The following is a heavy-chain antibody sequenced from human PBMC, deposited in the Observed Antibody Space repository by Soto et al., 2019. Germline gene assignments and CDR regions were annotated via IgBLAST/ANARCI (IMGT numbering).Heavy chain of an antibody. Sequence: QVTLKESGPVLVKPTETLTLTCTVSGFSLSNARTGVSWLRQPPGKALEWLAHIFSNDEKSYSTSLKSRLTISKDSSKCQVVLTMTNMDPVDTATYYCARILGPGIAAAGFDYWGQGTLVTVSS. CDR3: ARILGPGIAAAGFDY. CDR2: IFSNDEK. V-gene: IGHV2-26*01. J-gene: IGHJ4*02. CDR1: GFSLSNARTG. D-gene: IGHD6-13*01.